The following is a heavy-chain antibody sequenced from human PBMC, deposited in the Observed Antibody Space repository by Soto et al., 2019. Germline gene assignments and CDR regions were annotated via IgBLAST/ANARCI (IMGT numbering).Heavy chain of an antibody. CDR2: INAGNGNT. CDR1: GYIFTSYV. J-gene: IGHJ4*02. Sequence: ASVKVSCKASGYIFTSYVMHWVRQAPGQRLEWMGWINAGNGNTKYSPKYQGRVTVTRDTSASAAHMDLSSLTSEDTAVYFCARGNQELDYWGQGTLVTISS. CDR3: ARGNQELDY. V-gene: IGHV1-3*01. D-gene: IGHD1-26*01.